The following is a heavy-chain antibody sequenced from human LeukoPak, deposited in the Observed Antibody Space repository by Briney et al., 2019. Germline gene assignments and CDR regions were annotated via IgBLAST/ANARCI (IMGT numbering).Heavy chain of an antibody. CDR1: EFNFGDYY. CDR3: TRLTPWYFDL. V-gene: IGHV3-11*06. Sequence: GGSLRLSCAASEFNFGDYYMGWIRQAPGKGLEWVSHISSSSSYTKYADSVKGRFTISRDNARNSLYLQMNSLRAEDTAVYYCTRLTPWYFDLWGRGTLVTVSS. CDR2: ISSSSSYT. D-gene: IGHD3-9*01. J-gene: IGHJ2*01.